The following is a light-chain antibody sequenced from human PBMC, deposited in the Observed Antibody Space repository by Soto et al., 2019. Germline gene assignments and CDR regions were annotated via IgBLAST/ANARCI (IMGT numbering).Light chain of an antibody. CDR3: SSYTTSNTRQIV. J-gene: IGLJ1*01. V-gene: IGLV2-14*03. CDR2: DVS. CDR1: SSDVGGYNY. Sequence: QSVLPQPASVSGAPGQSSTISYTGTSSDVGGYNYVSWYQHHPGKAPRLIIYDVSNRPSGVSIRFSGSKSDNTASLTISGLQPEDEADYHCSSYTTSNTRQIVFGTGTKVTVL.